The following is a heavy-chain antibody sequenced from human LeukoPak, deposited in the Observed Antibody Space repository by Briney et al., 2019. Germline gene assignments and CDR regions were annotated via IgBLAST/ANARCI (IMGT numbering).Heavy chain of an antibody. CDR3: ARGGFNMVRGVIIPSNSYFYYMDI. CDR1: GFNFSAYS. CDR2: ITSGDFV. Sequence: GGSLRLSCAASGFNFSAYSMNWVRQAPGKGLEWVSSITSGDFVYFADALKGRFTISRDNAKSSLYLEMNSLRADDTAVYYCARGGFNMVRGVIIPSNSYFYYMDIWGKGTTVTVSS. D-gene: IGHD3-10*01. J-gene: IGHJ6*03. V-gene: IGHV3-69-1*01.